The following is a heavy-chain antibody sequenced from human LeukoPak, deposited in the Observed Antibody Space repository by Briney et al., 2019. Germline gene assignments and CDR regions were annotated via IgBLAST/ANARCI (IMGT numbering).Heavy chain of an antibody. Sequence: SETLSLTCTVSGGSFSSSSYYWGWIRQPPGKGLEWIGSVYYSGSTYYNPSLESRVDIFEDTSKNQFSLRLRFVTAADTAVYYCARLPNYSNYYFDSGAREPWSSSPQ. CDR3: ARLPNYSNYYFDS. CDR1: GGSFSSSSYY. D-gene: IGHD4-11*01. J-gene: IGHJ4*02. V-gene: IGHV4-39*01. CDR2: VYYSGST.